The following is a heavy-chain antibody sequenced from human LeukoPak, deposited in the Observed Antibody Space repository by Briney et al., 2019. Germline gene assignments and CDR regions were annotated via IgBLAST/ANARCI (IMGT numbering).Heavy chain of an antibody. CDR2: MNPNSGNT. D-gene: IGHD2-2*01. CDR3: ARGLGYCSSPSCLPRFDP. J-gene: IGHJ5*02. V-gene: IGHV1-8*01. CDR1: GYTFTSYD. Sequence: ASVKVSYKASGYTFTSYDINWVRQATGQGLEWMGWMNPNSGNTGYAQKFQGRVTMTRNTSISTAYMELSSLRSEDTAVYYCARGLGYCSSPSCLPRFDPWGQGTLVTASS.